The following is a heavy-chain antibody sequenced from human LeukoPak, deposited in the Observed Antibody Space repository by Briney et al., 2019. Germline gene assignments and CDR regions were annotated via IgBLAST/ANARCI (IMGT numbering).Heavy chain of an antibody. CDR1: GFTFSAYA. CDR3: AKSPDVAGTGRFDY. D-gene: IGHD6-19*01. J-gene: IGHJ4*02. CDR2: ISGSGGST. V-gene: IGHV3-23*01. Sequence: GGSLRLSCAASGFTFSAYAMSWVRQAPGKGLEWVSTISGSGGSTYYADSVKGRFTISRDNYKNTVFLQMSSLRGEDTAVYYCAKSPDVAGTGRFDYWGQGTLVSVSS.